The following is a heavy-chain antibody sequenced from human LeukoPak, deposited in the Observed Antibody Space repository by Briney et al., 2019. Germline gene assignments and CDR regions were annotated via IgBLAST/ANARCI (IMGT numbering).Heavy chain of an antibody. CDR3: ATDNSYGSGSYYT. CDR1: GGSISTTNW. Sequence: PSETLSLTCGVSGGSISTTNWWTWVRQPPGEGLEWIGEVHLSGRTNYNPSLKSRVTISVDTSKNQFSLKLSSVTAADTAVYYCATDNSYGSGSYYTWGQGTLVTVSS. D-gene: IGHD3-10*01. V-gene: IGHV4-4*02. CDR2: VHLSGRT. J-gene: IGHJ4*02.